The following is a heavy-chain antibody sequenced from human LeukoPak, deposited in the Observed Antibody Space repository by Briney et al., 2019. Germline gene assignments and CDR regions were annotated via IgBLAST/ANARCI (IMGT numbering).Heavy chain of an antibody. CDR3: LRDAQRPRLTPDY. CDR1: GYTFNTYG. V-gene: IGHV1-18*01. J-gene: IGHJ4*02. Sequence: GASMKVSCKASGYTFNTYGISWVRQAPGQGLEWMGWISTYNGDTSYVQNLQGRVTMTTDTSTSTAYMELMSLRSDDTAVYYCLRDAQRPRLTPDYWGQGTLVTVSS. CDR2: ISTYNGDT. D-gene: IGHD6-25*01.